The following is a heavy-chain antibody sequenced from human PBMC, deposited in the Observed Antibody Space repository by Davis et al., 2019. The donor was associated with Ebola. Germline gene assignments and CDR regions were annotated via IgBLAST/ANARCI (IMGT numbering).Heavy chain of an antibody. J-gene: IGHJ3*02. CDR2: NSAYYGNT. CDR1: RYTFTNYY. Sequence: ASVTDSCKASRYTFTNYYMHWVRQAPGQGLEWMGWNSAYYGNTNYAQILQGRVTMTTDTSTGTAYMELRSLRSDDTAVYFCAKTSIVGTTTTASDIWGQGTKVTVSS. D-gene: IGHD1-26*01. CDR3: AKTSIVGTTTTASDI. V-gene: IGHV1-18*04.